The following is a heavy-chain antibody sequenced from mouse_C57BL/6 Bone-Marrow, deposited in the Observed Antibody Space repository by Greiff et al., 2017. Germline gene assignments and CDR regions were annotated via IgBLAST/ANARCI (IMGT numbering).Heavy chain of an antibody. CDR3: AKPITTVVATEGYYAMDY. CDR1: GFSLTSYG. V-gene: IGHV2-3*01. D-gene: IGHD1-1*01. Sequence: VQLQQSGPGLVAPSQSLSITCTVSGFSLTSYGVSWVRQPPGKGLEWLGVIWGDGSTNYHSALISRLSISKDNSKSQVFLKLNSLQTDDTATYYCAKPITTVVATEGYYAMDYWGQGTSVTVSS. J-gene: IGHJ4*01. CDR2: IWGDGST.